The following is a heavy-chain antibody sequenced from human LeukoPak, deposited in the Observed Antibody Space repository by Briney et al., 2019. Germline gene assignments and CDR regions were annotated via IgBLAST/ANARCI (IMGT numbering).Heavy chain of an antibody. CDR3: TRDVKGVFDY. CDR2: ISGYNGNT. CDR1: GYTFTSDG. Sequence: ASVKVSCEASGYTFTSDGISWVRQAPGQGLEWMAWISGYNGNTNYAQKFQGRVTMTKDTSTSTAYMELRSLTSEDTAVYYCTRDVKGVFDYWGQGTLVTVSS. D-gene: IGHD2-8*01. V-gene: IGHV1-18*01. J-gene: IGHJ4*02.